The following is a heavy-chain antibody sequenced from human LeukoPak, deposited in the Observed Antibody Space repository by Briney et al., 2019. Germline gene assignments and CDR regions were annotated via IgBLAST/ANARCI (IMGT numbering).Heavy chain of an antibody. V-gene: IGHV3-9*01. CDR2: ISWNSGSI. Sequence: PGGSLRLSCAASGFTFDDYAMHWVRQAPGKGLEWVSGISWNSGSIGYADSVKGRFTISRDNAKNSLYLQMNSLRAEDTALYYCAKDINHGDHGGLDYWGQGTLVTVSS. CDR3: AKDINHGDHGGLDY. CDR1: GFTFDDYA. D-gene: IGHD4-17*01. J-gene: IGHJ4*02.